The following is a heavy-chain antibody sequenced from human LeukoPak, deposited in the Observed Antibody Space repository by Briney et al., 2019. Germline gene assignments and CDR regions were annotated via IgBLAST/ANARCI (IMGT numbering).Heavy chain of an antibody. J-gene: IGHJ6*02. CDR3: ARSTVYYYYYGMDV. V-gene: IGHV4-59*08. D-gene: IGHD2/OR15-2a*01. Sequence: PSETLSLTCTVSGGSISSYYWSWIRQPPGKGLEWIGYIYYSGSTNYNPSLKSRVTISVDTSKNQFSLKLSSVTAADTAVYYCARSTVYYYYYGMDVWGQGTTVTVSS. CDR1: GGSISSYY. CDR2: IYYSGST.